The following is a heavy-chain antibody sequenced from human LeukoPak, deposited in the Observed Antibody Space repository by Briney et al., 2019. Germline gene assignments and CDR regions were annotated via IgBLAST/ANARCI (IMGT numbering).Heavy chain of an antibody. CDR2: IKSKTDGGTT. V-gene: IGHV3-15*01. Sequence: GGSLRLSCAASGFTFSSYAMSWVRQVPGKGLEWVGRIKSKTDGGTTDYAAPVKGRLTMSRDDSKNTLYLQMNSLKTEDTAVYYCTTSGKGYCSGGSCYYYYYMDVWGKGTTVTVSS. D-gene: IGHD2-15*01. CDR1: GFTFSSYA. J-gene: IGHJ6*03. CDR3: TTSGKGYCSGGSCYYYYYMDV.